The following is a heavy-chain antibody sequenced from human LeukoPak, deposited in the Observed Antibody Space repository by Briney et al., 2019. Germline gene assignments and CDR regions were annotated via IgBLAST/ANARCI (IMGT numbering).Heavy chain of an antibody. CDR3: ARDVEGSAKYYFDY. J-gene: IGHJ4*02. D-gene: IGHD2-15*01. Sequence: PGGSLRPSCEASGFTFSSYAMHWVRRAPGKGLEWVAVISVDGRDKHHVDSVKGRFTISRDNSKSTLYLQMNSLRGDDTAVYFCARDVEGSAKYYFDYWGQGTLVTVSS. V-gene: IGHV3-30*04. CDR1: GFTFSSYA. CDR2: ISVDGRDK.